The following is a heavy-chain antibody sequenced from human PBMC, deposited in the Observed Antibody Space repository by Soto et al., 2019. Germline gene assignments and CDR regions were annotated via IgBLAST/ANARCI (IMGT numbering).Heavy chain of an antibody. D-gene: IGHD6-19*01. V-gene: IGHV1-46*01. Sequence: QVHLVQSGAEVKKPGASVKVSCKASGYTFTTYYMHWARQVPGQGLEWMGIINLSVGTTTYAQKCQGRVTMTRDTSTSTVYMELSSLRSEDTAVYYCARRSFSSGWDFDYWGQGTLVTVSS. CDR2: INLSVGTT. CDR1: GYTFTTYY. J-gene: IGHJ4*02. CDR3: ARRSFSSGWDFDY.